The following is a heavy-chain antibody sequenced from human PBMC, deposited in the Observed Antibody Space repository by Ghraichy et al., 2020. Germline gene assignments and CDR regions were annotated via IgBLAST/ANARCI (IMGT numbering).Heavy chain of an antibody. CDR2: IDPSDSYT. Sequence: GSLNISCKGSGYSFTSYCIRWVRQMPGKGLEWMGRIDPSDSYTNYSPSFQGHVTISADKSISTAYLQWSSLKASDTAMYYCARLGYCSGGSCFGEFDPRGQGTLVTVSS. CDR3: ARLGYCSGGSCFGEFDP. CDR1: GYSFTSYC. J-gene: IGHJ5*02. D-gene: IGHD2-15*01. V-gene: IGHV5-10-1*01.